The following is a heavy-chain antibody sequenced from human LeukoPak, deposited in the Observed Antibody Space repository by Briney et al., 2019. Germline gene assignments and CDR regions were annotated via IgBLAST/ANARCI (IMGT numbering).Heavy chain of an antibody. D-gene: IGHD2-15*01. CDR2: ISGSGGST. J-gene: IGHJ5*02. CDR1: GFTFRNAW. Sequence: GGSLRLSCAASGFTFRNAWMSWVRQAPGKGLEWVSAISGSGGSTYYADSVKGRFTISRDNSKNTLYLQMNSLRAEDTAVYYCAKGEIHIVVVVAASQGGFDPWGQGTLVTVSS. V-gene: IGHV3-23*01. CDR3: AKGEIHIVVVVAASQGGFDP.